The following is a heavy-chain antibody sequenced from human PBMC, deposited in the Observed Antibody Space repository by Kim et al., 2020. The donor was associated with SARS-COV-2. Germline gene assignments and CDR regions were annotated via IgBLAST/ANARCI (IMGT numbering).Heavy chain of an antibody. CDR2: NK. J-gene: IGHJ4*02. CDR3: ARAVGPYDY. D-gene: IGHD1-26*01. V-gene: IGHV3-33*01. Sequence: NKYYADSVKGRFTLSRDNSKNTMYLQMNNLRAEDTALYYCARAVGPYDYWGQGTLVTVSS.